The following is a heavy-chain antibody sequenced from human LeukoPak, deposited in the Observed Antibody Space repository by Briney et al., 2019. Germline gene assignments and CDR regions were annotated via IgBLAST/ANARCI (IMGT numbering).Heavy chain of an antibody. J-gene: IGHJ6*02. CDR2: INPNSGGT. V-gene: IGHV1-2*02. Sequence: ASVKVSCKASGYTFTGYYMHWVRQAPGQGLEWMGWINPNSGGTNYAQKFQGRVTMTRDTSISTAYMELSRLRSDDTAVYYCARAIVRPYYYGMDVWGQGTTVTVSS. CDR3: ARAIVRPYYYGMDV. CDR1: GYTFTGYY. D-gene: IGHD2/OR15-2a*01.